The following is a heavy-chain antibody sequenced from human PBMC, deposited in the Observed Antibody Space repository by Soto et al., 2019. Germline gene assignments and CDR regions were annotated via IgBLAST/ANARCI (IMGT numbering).Heavy chain of an antibody. Sequence: QVQLVQSGAEVKKPGASVKASCKASGFTFTNYYIHWVRQAPGQGLEWMGLINPSGGGTFYAQKFQGRLTVTRDTSTGTVYLELSNLRSEDTAVYFCARDSGDTTLRQWGRSFHYWGQGTLVTVSS. CDR1: GFTFTNYY. V-gene: IGHV1-46*01. J-gene: IGHJ4*02. CDR2: INPSGGGT. D-gene: IGHD1-1*01. CDR3: ARDSGDTTLRQWGRSFHY.